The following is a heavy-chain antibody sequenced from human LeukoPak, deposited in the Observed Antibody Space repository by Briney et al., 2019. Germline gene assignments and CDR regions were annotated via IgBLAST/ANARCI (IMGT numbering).Heavy chain of an antibody. CDR2: IYHSGST. Sequence: SETLSLTCAVSGYSISSGYYWGWIRQPPGKGLEWIGSIYHSGSTYYNPSLKSRVTISVDTSKNQFSLKLSSVTAADTAVYYCASPSRNRNYFDYWGQGTLVTVSS. D-gene: IGHD1-14*01. CDR3: ASPSRNRNYFDY. V-gene: IGHV4-38-2*01. J-gene: IGHJ4*02. CDR1: GYSISSGYY.